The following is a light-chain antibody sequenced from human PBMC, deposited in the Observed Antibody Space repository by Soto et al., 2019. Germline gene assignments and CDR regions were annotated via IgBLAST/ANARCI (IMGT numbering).Light chain of an antibody. V-gene: IGLV2-23*01. CDR3: CSYAGSSTVV. CDR2: EDT. Sequence: QSALTQPASVSGSPGQSITISCTGTFSDVGSYNLVSWYQQHPGKAPKLMIYEDTKRPSGVSNRFSGSKSGYTASLTISGLQAKDEADYYCCSYAGSSTVVFGGGTKVTVL. J-gene: IGLJ2*01. CDR1: FSDVGSYNL.